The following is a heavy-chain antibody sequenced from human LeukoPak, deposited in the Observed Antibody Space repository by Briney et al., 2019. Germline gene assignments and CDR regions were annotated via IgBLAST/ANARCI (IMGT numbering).Heavy chain of an antibody. V-gene: IGHV4-59*01. CDR2: IYYSGST. J-gene: IGHJ5*02. Sequence: PSETLSLTCTVSGGSISSYYWSWIRQPPGKGLEWIGYIYYSGSTNYNPSLKSRVTISVDTSKNQFSLKLSSVTAADTAVYYCAREPLLVRDWFDPWGQGTLVTVSS. CDR1: GGSISSYY. D-gene: IGHD2-15*01. CDR3: AREPLLVRDWFDP.